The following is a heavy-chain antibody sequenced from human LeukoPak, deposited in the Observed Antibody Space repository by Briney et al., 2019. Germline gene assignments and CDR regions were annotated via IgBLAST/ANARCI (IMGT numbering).Heavy chain of an antibody. CDR2: INHSGST. CDR3: ARGVRYYYGSGSSINDY. V-gene: IGHV4-34*01. J-gene: IGHJ4*02. D-gene: IGHD3-10*01. Sequence: GSLRLSCAVSGFTFSDYYMSWIRQPPGKGLEWIGEINHSGSTNYNPSLKSRVTISVDTSKNQFSLKLSSVTAADTAVYYCARGVRYYYGSGSSINDYWGQGTLVTVSS. CDR1: GFTFSDYY.